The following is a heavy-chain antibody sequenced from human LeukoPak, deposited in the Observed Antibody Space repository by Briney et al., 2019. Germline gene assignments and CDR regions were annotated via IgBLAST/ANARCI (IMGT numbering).Heavy chain of an antibody. D-gene: IGHD6-19*01. CDR3: ARDRGWYHADS. V-gene: IGHV3-7*01. CDR1: GFTFSSSW. J-gene: IGHJ4*02. CDR2: IKEDGSWK. Sequence: GGSLRLSCAASGFTFSSSWMGWARQAPGKGLEWVANIKEDGSWKHYAGSVQGRLTISRDNAKNSLYLQMNSLRAGDTAVYYCARDRGWYHADSWGQGTLVTVSS.